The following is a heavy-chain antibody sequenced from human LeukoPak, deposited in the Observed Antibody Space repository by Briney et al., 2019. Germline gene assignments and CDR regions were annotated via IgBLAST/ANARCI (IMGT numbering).Heavy chain of an antibody. CDR3: GRDPSNTSGWYAWVDY. CDR1: GFTFTMYG. Sequence: ASVTLPFKASGFTFTMYGISWVRQAPGQGLEWMGWISAYNGDTKYEQKVQGRVTMTTDTSTSTAYMELRSLRSDDTAVYYCGRDPSNTSGWYAWVDYWGQGTLVTVSS. CDR2: ISAYNGDT. D-gene: IGHD6-13*01. V-gene: IGHV1-18*01. J-gene: IGHJ4*02.